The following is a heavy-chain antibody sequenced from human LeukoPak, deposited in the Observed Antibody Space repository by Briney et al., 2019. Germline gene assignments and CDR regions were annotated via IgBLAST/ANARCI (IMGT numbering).Heavy chain of an antibody. CDR3: ASSTGYYYYYGMDV. D-gene: IGHD1-1*01. V-gene: IGHV4-59*08. CDR1: GGSTSSYY. Sequence: PSETLPLTCTVSGGSTSSYYWSWIRQPPGKGLEWIGYIYYSGSTNYNPSLKSRVTISVDTSKNQFSLKLSSVTAADTAVYYCASSTGYYYYYGMDVWGQGTTVTVSS. J-gene: IGHJ6*02. CDR2: IYYSGST.